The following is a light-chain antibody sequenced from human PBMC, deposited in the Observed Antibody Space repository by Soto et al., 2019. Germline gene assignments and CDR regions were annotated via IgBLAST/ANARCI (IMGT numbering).Light chain of an antibody. CDR2: DAS. CDR3: QQFAISTT. J-gene: IGKJ1*01. V-gene: IGKV1-5*01. CDR1: HKIERW. Sequence: IQMTQSPSTLSASVGDRVTITCRASHKIERWIAWYQQKPGKAPSLLLFDASTLHSGVPSQFSGCGSETDVTLTNSSLQPDDFATYYCQQFAISTTFGQGTKVEVK.